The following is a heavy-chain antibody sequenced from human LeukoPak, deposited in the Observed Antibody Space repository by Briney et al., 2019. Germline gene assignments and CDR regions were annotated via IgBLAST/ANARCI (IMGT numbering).Heavy chain of an antibody. J-gene: IGHJ3*02. Sequence: ASVKVSCKASGYTFTSYGISWVRQALGQGLEWMGWISAYNGNTNYAQKLQGRVTMTTDTSTSTAYMELRSLRSDDTAVYYCARVHYYDSSGYLGREAFDIWGQGTMVTVSS. CDR1: GYTFTSYG. CDR3: ARVHYYDSSGYLGREAFDI. CDR2: ISAYNGNT. V-gene: IGHV1-18*01. D-gene: IGHD3-22*01.